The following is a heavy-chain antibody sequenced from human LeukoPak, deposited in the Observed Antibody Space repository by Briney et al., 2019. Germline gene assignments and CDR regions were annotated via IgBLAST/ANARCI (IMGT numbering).Heavy chain of an antibody. CDR3: AKGGQAYCGGDCFIFDY. CDR2: IRYDGSNK. J-gene: IGHJ4*02. V-gene: IGHV3-30*02. Sequence: PGGSLRLSCAASGFTFSSYGMHWVRQAPGKGLEWVAFIRYDGSNKYYAESVKGRFTISRDNSKNTLYLQMNSLRAEDTAVYYCAKGGQAYCGGDCFIFDYWGQGTLVTVSS. D-gene: IGHD2-21*01. CDR1: GFTFSSYG.